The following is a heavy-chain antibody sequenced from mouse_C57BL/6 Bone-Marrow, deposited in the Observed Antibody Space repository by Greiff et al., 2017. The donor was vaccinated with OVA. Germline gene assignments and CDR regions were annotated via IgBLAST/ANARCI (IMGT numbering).Heavy chain of an antibody. D-gene: IGHD1-1*01. CDR2: IRNKPNGSTT. CDR3: AREKGRVAVDYRDD. V-gene: IGHV7-3*04. CDR1: GFPFTNYY. J-gene: IGHJ2*01. Sequence: DVHLVESGGGLVQPGDSLSLSCAASGFPFTNYYMSWVRQPPGKALEWLAFIRNKPNGSTTEYSASVKGRFTISRDKSQSMLYMQMNTLRAEDSATYYGAREKGRVAVDYRDDGGQGTALTVSS.